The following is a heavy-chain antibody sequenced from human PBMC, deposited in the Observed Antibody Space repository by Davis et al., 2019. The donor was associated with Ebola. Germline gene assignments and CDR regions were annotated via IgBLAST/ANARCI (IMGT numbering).Heavy chain of an antibody. D-gene: IGHD5-18*01. Sequence: ASVKVSCKASGYTFTGYNMHWVRQAPGQGLEWMGRIISNSGGTNYAQKFQGRVTVTRDTSISTAYMELSRLTSDDTAMYYCARGHNYGFEYWGQGTLVTVSS. CDR1: GYTFTGYN. J-gene: IGHJ4*02. CDR2: IISNSGGT. CDR3: ARGHNYGFEY. V-gene: IGHV1-2*06.